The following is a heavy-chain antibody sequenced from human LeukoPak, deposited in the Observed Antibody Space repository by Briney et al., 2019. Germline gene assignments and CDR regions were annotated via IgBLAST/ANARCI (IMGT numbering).Heavy chain of an antibody. V-gene: IGHV1-2*06. CDR2: INPNSGGT. CDR3: ARDEDVLLWFGELFRFDY. Sequence: ASVKVSCKASGGTFSSYAISWVRQAPEQGLEWMGRINPNSGGTNYAQKFQGRVTMTRDTSISTAYMELSRLRSDDTAVYYCARDEDVLLWFGELFRFDYWGQGTLVTVSS. J-gene: IGHJ4*02. CDR1: GGTFSSYA. D-gene: IGHD3-10*01.